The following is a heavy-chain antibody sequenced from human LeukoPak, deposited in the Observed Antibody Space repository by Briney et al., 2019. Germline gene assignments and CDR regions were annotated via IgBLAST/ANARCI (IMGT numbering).Heavy chain of an antibody. CDR3: AKDQKSIAATGYDY. J-gene: IGHJ4*02. CDR2: ISGSGGST. D-gene: IGHD6-13*01. CDR1: GFTFANYA. Sequence: GGSLRLSCAASGFTFANYAMSWVRQGPGKGLEWVSTISGSGGSTYYADSVKGRFTISRDNSKNTLFLQMNSLRADDTAVYFCAKDQKSIAATGYDYWGQGPLVTVSS. V-gene: IGHV3-23*01.